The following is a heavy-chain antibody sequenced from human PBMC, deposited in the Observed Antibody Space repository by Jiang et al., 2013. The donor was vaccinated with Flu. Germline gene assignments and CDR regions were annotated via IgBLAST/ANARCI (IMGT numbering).Heavy chain of an antibody. D-gene: IGHD1-26*01. CDR3: AKEWSALDY. V-gene: IGHV1-2*02. Sequence: SGAEVKKPGASVKVSCKTSGYIFIDNYIHWVRQAPGQGLEWMGWVDPNNYDTHYAQKFQGRVTLTRDTSISTAYMELSSLTSDDTAVYYCAKEWSALDYWGQGTLVTVSS. CDR2: VDPNNYDT. CDR1: GYIFIDNY. J-gene: IGHJ4*02.